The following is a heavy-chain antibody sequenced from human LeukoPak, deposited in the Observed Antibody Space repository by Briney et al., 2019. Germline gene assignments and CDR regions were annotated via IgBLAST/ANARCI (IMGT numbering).Heavy chain of an antibody. CDR1: GGSFSGYY. Sequence: ETLSLTCAVYGGSFSGYYWSWIRQPPGKGLEWDSAISGSGGSTYYADSVKGRFTISRDNSKNTLYLQMNSLRAEDTAVYYCANEAGYSNYYFDYWGQGTLVTVSS. CDR3: ANEAGYSNYYFDY. CDR2: ISGSGGST. J-gene: IGHJ4*02. V-gene: IGHV3-23*01. D-gene: IGHD4-11*01.